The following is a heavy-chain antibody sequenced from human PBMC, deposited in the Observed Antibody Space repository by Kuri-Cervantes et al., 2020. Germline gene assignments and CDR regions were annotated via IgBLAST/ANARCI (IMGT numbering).Heavy chain of an antibody. Sequence: GESLKISCAASGFAFSSYSMNWVRQAPGKGLEWVSSISSCSSYIYYADSVKGRFTISRDNFKNTLYLQMNSLRAEDTAMFYCAKGMLNAFHIWGQGTMVTVSS. J-gene: IGHJ3*02. D-gene: IGHD2-8*01. CDR2: ISSCSSYI. CDR1: GFAFSSYS. CDR3: AKGMLNAFHI. V-gene: IGHV3-21*01.